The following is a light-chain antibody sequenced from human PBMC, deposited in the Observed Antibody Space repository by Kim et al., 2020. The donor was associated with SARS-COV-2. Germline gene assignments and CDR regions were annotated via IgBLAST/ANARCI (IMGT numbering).Light chain of an antibody. Sequence: ASPGERATLSCRASQSGSSNLAWYQQKPGQAPRLLIYGASTRATGIPARFSGSGSGTEFTLTISSLQSEDFAVYYCQQYNNWPPTFGGGTKVDIK. CDR1: QSGSSN. CDR2: GAS. CDR3: QQYNNWPPT. J-gene: IGKJ4*01. V-gene: IGKV3-15*01.